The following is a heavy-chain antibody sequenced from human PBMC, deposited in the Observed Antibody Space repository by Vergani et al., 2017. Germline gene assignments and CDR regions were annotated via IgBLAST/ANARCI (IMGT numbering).Heavy chain of an antibody. CDR2: MYYSGGT. Sequence: QLQLQESGPGLVKPSQTLSLTCTVSGGSISRDGYYWSWIRQHPGKGLEWIGYMYYSGGTYYNPSLRSRLTISLDTSKNQFSLKLSSVTAADTAVYYCARARPSGNYDSSGYYFDYWGQGTLVTVSS. CDR1: GGSISRDGYY. CDR3: ARARPSGNYDSSGYYFDY. D-gene: IGHD3-22*01. J-gene: IGHJ4*02. V-gene: IGHV4-31*03.